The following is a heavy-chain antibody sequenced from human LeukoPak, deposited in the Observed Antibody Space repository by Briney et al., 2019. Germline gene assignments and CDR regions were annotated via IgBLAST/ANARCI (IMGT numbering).Heavy chain of an antibody. CDR3: ASMGYGGEYYYGSGSYSYDPYFDY. CDR2: IYYSGST. D-gene: IGHD3-10*01. J-gene: IGHJ4*02. CDR1: GGSISSSSYY. Sequence: PSETLSLTCTVSGGSISSSSYYWGWLRQPPGKGLEWIGSIYYSGSTYYNPSLKSRVTISVDTSKNQFSLKLSSVTAADTAVYYCASMGYGGEYYYGSGSYSYDPYFDYWGQGTLVTVSS. V-gene: IGHV4-39*07.